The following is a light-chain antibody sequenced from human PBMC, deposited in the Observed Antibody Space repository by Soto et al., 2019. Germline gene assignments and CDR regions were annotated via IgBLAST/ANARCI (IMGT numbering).Light chain of an antibody. Sequence: EIVMTQSPATVSVSPGERATLSCRASESASSNLAWYQQKPGQAPRLLIYGASTRASGIPSRFSGSDSGTEHTLTMSSGQSEDFAVYYCKEFQKCPLTFGGGTNVEIK. CDR2: GAS. CDR1: ESASSN. J-gene: IGKJ4*01. V-gene: IGKV3-15*01. CDR3: KEFQKCPLT.